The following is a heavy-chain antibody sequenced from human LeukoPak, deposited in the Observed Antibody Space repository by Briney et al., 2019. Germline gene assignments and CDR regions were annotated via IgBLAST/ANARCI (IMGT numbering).Heavy chain of an antibody. Sequence: SETLSLTCTVSGGSISGYYWSWFRQPPGKGLEWFGWIHSSGGTEDNPSLKSRVTMSVDTSKNQISLKLYSVTAADTAVYYCVREGYDSSGYYLDSWGQGTLVTVSS. CDR2: IHSSGGT. J-gene: IGHJ4*01. CDR1: GGSISGYY. CDR3: VREGYDSSGYYLDS. D-gene: IGHD3-22*01. V-gene: IGHV4-59*01.